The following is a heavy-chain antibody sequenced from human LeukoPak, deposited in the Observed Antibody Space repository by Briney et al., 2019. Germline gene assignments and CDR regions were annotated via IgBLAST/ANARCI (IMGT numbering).Heavy chain of an antibody. J-gene: IGHJ3*01. D-gene: IGHD3-10*02. CDR3: AREISMFVNAFDL. Sequence: SGGSLRLSCVASGFTFSNSGMHWVRQAPGKGLEWVAVIWYDGSNEYYADAVKGRFIISRDNSKNTVHLQMNSPRVEDTSVYYCAREISMFVNAFDLWGQGTLVAVSS. CDR2: IWYDGSNE. V-gene: IGHV3-33*01. CDR1: GFTFSNSG.